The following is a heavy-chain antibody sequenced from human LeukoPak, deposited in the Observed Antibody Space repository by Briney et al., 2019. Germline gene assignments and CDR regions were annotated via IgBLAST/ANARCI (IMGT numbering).Heavy chain of an antibody. CDR3: ARGGSSSWYTFDY. CDR1: GGTFSSYA. Sequence: SVKVSCKASGGTFSSYAISWVRQAPGQGLEWMGGIIPIFGTANYAQKFQGRVTITADKSTSTAYMELSSLRSEDTAVYYCARGGSSSWYTFDYWGQETLVTVSS. V-gene: IGHV1-69*06. CDR2: IIPIFGTA. J-gene: IGHJ4*02. D-gene: IGHD6-13*01.